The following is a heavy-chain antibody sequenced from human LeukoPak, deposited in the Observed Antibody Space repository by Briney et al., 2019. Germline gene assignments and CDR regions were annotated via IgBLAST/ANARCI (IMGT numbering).Heavy chain of an antibody. D-gene: IGHD3-9*01. CDR2: INHSGST. V-gene: IGHV4-34*01. CDR1: GGSFSGYY. Sequence: SETLSLTCAVYGGSFSGYYWSWIRQPPGKGLEWIGEINHSGSTNYNPSLKSRVTISVDTSKNQFSLKLSSVTAADTAVYYCARRPNRGPYYDILTGYNYWGQGTLVTVSS. CDR3: ARRPNRGPYYDILTGYNY. J-gene: IGHJ4*02.